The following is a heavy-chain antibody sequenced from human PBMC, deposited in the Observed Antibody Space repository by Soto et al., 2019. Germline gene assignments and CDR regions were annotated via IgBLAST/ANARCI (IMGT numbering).Heavy chain of an antibody. CDR1: GGSISSYY. V-gene: IGHV4-4*07. D-gene: IGHD3-10*01. J-gene: IGHJ3*02. CDR3: ARDRITLANDAFDI. CDR2: IYTSGST. Sequence: PSETLSPTCTVSGGSISSYYWSWIRQPAGKGLEWIGRIYTSGSTNYNPSLKSRVTMSVDTSKNQFSLNLSSVTAAADTAVYYCARDRITLANDAFDIWGQGTMVTVSS.